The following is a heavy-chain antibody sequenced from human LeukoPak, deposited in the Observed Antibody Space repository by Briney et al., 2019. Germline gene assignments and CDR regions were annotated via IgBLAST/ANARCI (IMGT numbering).Heavy chain of an antibody. CDR2: INNDGSST. D-gene: IGHD2-15*01. J-gene: IGHJ4*02. CDR1: GFTFSSFW. CDR3: AKVSQIVVVVAASDY. Sequence: PGGSLRLSCAASGFTFSSFWMHWVRQAPGKGLVWVSRINNDGSSTSYADSVKGRFTISRDNAENTLYLQMNSLRAEDTAVYYCAKVSQIVVVVAASDYWGQGILVTVSS. V-gene: IGHV3-74*01.